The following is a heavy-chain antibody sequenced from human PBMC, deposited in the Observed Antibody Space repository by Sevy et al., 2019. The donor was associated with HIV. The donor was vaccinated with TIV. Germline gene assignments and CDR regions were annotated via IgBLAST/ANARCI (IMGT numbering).Heavy chain of an antibody. Sequence: GGSLRLSCAATGFTFSNYAMHWVRQAPGKGMEWVAIIWSDGAYKYHGASVKGRFTISRDNSKNTLYLQMNNVRVEDTAVYYCARGGYYYDNAAYYALDSWGQGTLVTVSS. CDR2: IWSDGAYK. J-gene: IGHJ4*02. CDR1: GFTFSNYA. V-gene: IGHV3-33*01. CDR3: ARGGYYYDNAAYYALDS. D-gene: IGHD3-22*01.